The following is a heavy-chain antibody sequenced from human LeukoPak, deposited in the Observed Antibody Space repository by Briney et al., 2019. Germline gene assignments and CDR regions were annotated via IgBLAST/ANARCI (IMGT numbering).Heavy chain of an antibody. D-gene: IGHD3-16*01. J-gene: IGHJ4*02. CDR1: GFTFSSYS. V-gene: IGHV3-21*01. Sequence: GGSLRLSCAASGFTFSSYSMNWVRGAPGKGLEGVSSISSSSSYIYYADSVKGRFTISRGNAKNSLYLQMNSLRAEDTAVYYCATSPRGGYWGQGTLVTVSS. CDR3: ATSPRGGY. CDR2: ISSSSSYI.